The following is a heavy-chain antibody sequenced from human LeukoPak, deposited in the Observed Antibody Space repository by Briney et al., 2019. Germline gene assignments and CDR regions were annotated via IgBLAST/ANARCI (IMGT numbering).Heavy chain of an antibody. Sequence: PSETLSLTCTVSGGSIISYYWSWIRQPPGQGLEWIGRIYTSGSTNYNPSLKSRVTMSVDTSKNQFSLKLSSVTAADTAVYYCARAIGYCSGGSCYWSFDYWGQGTLVTVSS. CDR1: GGSIISYY. J-gene: IGHJ4*02. V-gene: IGHV4-4*07. CDR3: ARAIGYCSGGSCYWSFDY. D-gene: IGHD2-15*01. CDR2: IYTSGST.